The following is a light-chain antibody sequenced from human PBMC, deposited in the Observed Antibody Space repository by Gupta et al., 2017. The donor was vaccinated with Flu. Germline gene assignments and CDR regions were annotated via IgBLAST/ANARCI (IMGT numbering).Light chain of an antibody. CDR3: QQASNWPRT. CDR2: GAS. J-gene: IGKJ4*01. Sequence: EIVMTQSPATLSMSQGERATLSCRASQSISNNLAWYQQKPGQAPRLLIYGASIRANGLPARFSGRASATEITLTISILPSEDFTVYYCQQASNWPRTFGEGTKVEIK. CDR1: QSISNN. V-gene: IGKV3D-15*03.